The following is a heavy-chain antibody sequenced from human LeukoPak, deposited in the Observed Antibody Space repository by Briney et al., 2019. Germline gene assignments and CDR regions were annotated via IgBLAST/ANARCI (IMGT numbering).Heavy chain of an antibody. V-gene: IGHV3-53*01. J-gene: IGHJ6*02. CDR1: GFTVSSNS. CDR2: IYSGGST. CDR3: ARDSGSYYYYGMDV. D-gene: IGHD3-22*01. Sequence: PGGSLRLSCAASGFTVSSNSMSWVRQAPGKGLEWVSVIYSGGSTYYADSVKGRFTISRDNSKNTLYLQMNSLRAEDTAVYYCARDSGSYYYYGMDVWGQGTTVTVSS.